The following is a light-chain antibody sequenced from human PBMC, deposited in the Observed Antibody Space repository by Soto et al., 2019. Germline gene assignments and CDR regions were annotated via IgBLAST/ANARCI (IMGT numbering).Light chain of an antibody. Sequence: QSALTQPASVSGSPGQSITISCTGTSSDVGGYNFVSWYQQHPGKAPKLMIYEVSKRPSGVSNRFSGSKSGNTASLTISGLQAEDEADYYCSSYTGSNIRYVFGTGTKVTVL. J-gene: IGLJ1*01. CDR3: SSYTGSNIRYV. CDR2: EVS. CDR1: SSDVGGYNF. V-gene: IGLV2-14*01.